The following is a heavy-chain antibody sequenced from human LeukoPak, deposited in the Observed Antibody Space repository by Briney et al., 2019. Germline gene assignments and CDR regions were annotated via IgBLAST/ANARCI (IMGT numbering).Heavy chain of an antibody. CDR2: IYSGGST. V-gene: IGHV3-53*01. D-gene: IGHD3-10*01. Sequence: GGSLRLSCAASGLIVSSNYISWVRQAPGKGLEWVSVIYSGGSTYYADSVKGRFTISRDNSKNTVYLQMNSLRAEDTAVYYCARHTTAVLRGARGMDVWGQGSTVTVSS. CDR1: GLIVSSNY. J-gene: IGHJ6*02. CDR3: ARHTTAVLRGARGMDV.